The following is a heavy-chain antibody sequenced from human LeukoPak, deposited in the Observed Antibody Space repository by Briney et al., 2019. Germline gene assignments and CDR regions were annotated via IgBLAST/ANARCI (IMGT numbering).Heavy chain of an antibody. CDR3: AKDPYSNWGFYFDY. CDR2: ISGSGGST. D-gene: IGHD7-27*01. V-gene: IGHV3-23*01. J-gene: IGHJ4*02. Sequence: GGSLRLSCAASGITFSSYAMSWVRQAPGKGLEWVSGISGSGGSTYYADSVKGRFTISRDNSKNTLYLQMNSLRAEDTAVYYCAKDPYSNWGFYFDYWGQGTLVTVSS. CDR1: GITFSSYA.